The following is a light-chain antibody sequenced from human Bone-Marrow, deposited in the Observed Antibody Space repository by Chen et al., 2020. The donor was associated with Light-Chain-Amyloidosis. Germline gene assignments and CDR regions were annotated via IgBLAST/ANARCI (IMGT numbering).Light chain of an antibody. V-gene: IGLV2-14*03. CDR1: SNDVGGYTY. CDR2: DVS. Sequence: QSALTQPASVSGSPGQSITISCTGTSNDVGGYTYVSWYQQHPGKAPQLLIYDVSNRPSGVSHRFSGSKSGNTASLTISGLQADDDANYYCTSYRIGSTPVMFGGGPKVTVL. CDR3: TSYRIGSTPVM. J-gene: IGLJ3*02.